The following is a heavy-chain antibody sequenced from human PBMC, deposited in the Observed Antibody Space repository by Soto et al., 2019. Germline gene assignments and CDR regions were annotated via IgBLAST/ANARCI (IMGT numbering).Heavy chain of an antibody. CDR3: ARDGIMVSPSHTYFDY. V-gene: IGHV1-69*06. CDR2: FIPIFGTS. D-gene: IGHD3-10*01. CDR1: GGTFSSHG. J-gene: IGHJ4*02. Sequence: QVQLVQSGAEVKKPGSSVKVSCKASGGTFSSHGINWVRQAPGQGLEWMGGFIPIFGTSNYAQKFQGRVTITADKSTSTAYMELTSLRSEDSAVYYCARDGIMVSPSHTYFDYWGKGTLVTVSS.